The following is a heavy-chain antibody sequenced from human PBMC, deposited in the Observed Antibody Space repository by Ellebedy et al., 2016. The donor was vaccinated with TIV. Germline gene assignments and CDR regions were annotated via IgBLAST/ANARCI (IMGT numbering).Heavy chain of an antibody. CDR1: GGSFSGYY. V-gene: IGHV4-34*01. Sequence: SETLSLXCAVYGGSFSGYYWSWIRQPPGTGLEWIGEINPSGSKSSLKSRVTISLDTSKNQFSLNLSSVTAADTAVYYCARGGSYGSGSYYWRYWGQGTLVIVSS. CDR3: ARGGSYGSGSYYWRY. J-gene: IGHJ4*02. D-gene: IGHD3-10*01. CDR2: INPSGS.